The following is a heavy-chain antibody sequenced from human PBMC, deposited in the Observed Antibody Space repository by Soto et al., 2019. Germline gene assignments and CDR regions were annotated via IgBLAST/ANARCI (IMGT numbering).Heavy chain of an antibody. CDR2: INPSGGST. V-gene: IGHV1-46*03. Sequence: APLKVACKGSGYTFTMYYMHRVRLNHGQGLEWMGIINPSGGSTSYAKTFQGRVTMTRATSTSTVYMELSSLRSEDTAVYYCARTGVGQGLWYLDYWGQGTLVTVSS. D-gene: IGHD2-8*01. J-gene: IGHJ4*02. CDR1: GYTFTMYY. CDR3: ARTGVGQGLWYLDY.